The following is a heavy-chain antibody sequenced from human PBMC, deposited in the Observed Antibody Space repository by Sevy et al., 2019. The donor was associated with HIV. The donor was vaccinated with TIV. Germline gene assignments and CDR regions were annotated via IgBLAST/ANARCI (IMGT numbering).Heavy chain of an antibody. CDR2: INHSGST. J-gene: IGHJ3*02. D-gene: IGHD2-2*01. Sequence: SETLSLTCAVYGGSFSGYYWSWIRQPPGKGLEWIGEINHSGSTNYNPSLKSRVTISVDTSKNQFSLKLSSVTAADTAVYYCAGHCSSTSCSHAFDIWGQGTMVTVS. CDR1: GGSFSGYY. V-gene: IGHV4-34*01. CDR3: AGHCSSTSCSHAFDI.